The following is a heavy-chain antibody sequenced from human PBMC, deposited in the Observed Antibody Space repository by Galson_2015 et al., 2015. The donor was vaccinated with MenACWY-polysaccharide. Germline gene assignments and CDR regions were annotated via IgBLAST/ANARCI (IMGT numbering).Heavy chain of an antibody. Sequence: QSGAEVKKPGESLTISCQGSGYSFTSYWIAWVRQMPGKGLEWMGIIYPGDSDTRHSPSFQGQVTFSVDTSISAAYMQWSSLKASDTAVYYCARVNIVATTHWYFDLWGRGTLLTVSS. V-gene: IGHV5-51*01. CDR2: IYPGDSDT. J-gene: IGHJ2*01. CDR1: GYSFTSYW. CDR3: ARVNIVATTHWYFDL. D-gene: IGHD5-12*01.